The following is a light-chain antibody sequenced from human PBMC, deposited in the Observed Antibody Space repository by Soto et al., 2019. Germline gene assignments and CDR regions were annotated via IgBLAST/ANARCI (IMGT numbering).Light chain of an antibody. CDR3: RHYNSYSEA. CDR1: QTISSW. J-gene: IGKJ1*01. CDR2: KAS. Sequence: DIQMTQSPSTLSGSVGDRVTSTCRASQTISSWLAWYQQKPGKAPKLLIYKASTLKSGVPSRFSGSGSGTEFTLTISSLQPDDFATYYCRHYNSYSEAFGQGTKVDI. V-gene: IGKV1-5*03.